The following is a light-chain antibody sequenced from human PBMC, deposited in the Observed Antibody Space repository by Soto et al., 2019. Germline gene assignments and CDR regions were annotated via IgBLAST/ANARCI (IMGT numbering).Light chain of an antibody. CDR2: DDD. CDR1: NSNIGTGYD. J-gene: IGLJ2*01. V-gene: IGLV1-40*01. Sequence: QSALTQPPSVSGAPGQRVAISCTGSNSNIGTGYDVHWYQQLPGSAPKLLIYDDDNRPSGVPDRFSASKSGASASLAITGLQAEDEADYYCHSYDSSLSAVIFGGGTKVTVL. CDR3: HSYDSSLSAVI.